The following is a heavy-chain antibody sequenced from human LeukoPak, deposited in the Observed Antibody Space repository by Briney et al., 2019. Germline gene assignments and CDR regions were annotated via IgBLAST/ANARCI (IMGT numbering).Heavy chain of an antibody. D-gene: IGHD2/OR15-2a*01. V-gene: IGHV3-21*06. CDR1: GFTFSSYT. J-gene: IGHJ6*04. Sequence: GGSLRLSCAASGFTFSSYTMNRVRQAPGKGLEWVSFISGSSNFINYAGSVKGRFTISRDNAKNSLYLQMNSLRAEDTAVYYCARDRDTGEYNQYDMDVWGKGTTVTVSS. CDR2: ISGSSNFI. CDR3: ARDRDTGEYNQYDMDV.